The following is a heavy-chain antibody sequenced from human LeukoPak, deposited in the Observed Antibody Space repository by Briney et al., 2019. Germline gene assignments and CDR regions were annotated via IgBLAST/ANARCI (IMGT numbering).Heavy chain of an antibody. J-gene: IGHJ4*02. CDR3: ARVTAMVYDFDY. Sequence: SETLSLTCTVSGGSISSDSYYWSWIRQPAGKGLEWIGHIYTSGSTNYNPSLKSRVTVSVDTSKNQFSLKLSSVTAADTAVYYCARVTAMVYDFDYWGQGALVTVSS. D-gene: IGHD5-18*01. CDR1: GGSISSDSYY. V-gene: IGHV4-61*09. CDR2: IYTSGST.